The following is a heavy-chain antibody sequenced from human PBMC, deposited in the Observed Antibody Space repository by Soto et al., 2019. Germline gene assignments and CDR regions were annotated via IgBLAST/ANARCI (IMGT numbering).Heavy chain of an antibody. V-gene: IGHV3-13*01. D-gene: IGHD3-22*01. CDR1: GFTFSSYD. Sequence: GGSLRLSCAASGFTFSSYDMHWVRQATGKGLEWVPAIGTAGDTYYPGSVKGRFTISRENAKNSLYLQMNSLRADKSINTAYLQWSSLKASDTAMYYCARQTFPQILVGTSPFDIWGQGTMVTVSS. CDR3: LQWSSLKASDTAMYYCARQTFPQILVGTSPFDI. CDR2: IGTAGDT. J-gene: IGHJ3*02.